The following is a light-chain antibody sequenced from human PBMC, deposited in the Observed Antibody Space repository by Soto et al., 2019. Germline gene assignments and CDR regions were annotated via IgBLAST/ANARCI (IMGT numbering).Light chain of an antibody. CDR2: EVS. CDR3: CSYAGSSTYV. CDR1: SSDVGSYDL. V-gene: IGLV2-23*02. J-gene: IGLJ1*01. Sequence: QSALTQPASVSGSPGQSITISCTGTSSDVGSYDLVSWYQQHPGKAPQLMIYEVSQRPSGVSSRFSGSKSGNTASLTIFGLQAEDETDYYCCSYAGSSTYVFGTGNKVTVL.